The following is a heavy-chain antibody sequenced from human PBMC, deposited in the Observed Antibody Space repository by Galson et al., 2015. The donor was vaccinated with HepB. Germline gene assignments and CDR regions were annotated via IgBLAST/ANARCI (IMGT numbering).Heavy chain of an antibody. D-gene: IGHD3-3*01. J-gene: IGHJ4*02. CDR3: ARDWRYDFWSGYSLCEYYFDY. Sequence: SLRLSCAASGFTFSSYGMHWVRQAPGKGLEWVSYISSSSSTIYYADSVKGRFTISRDNARNSLYLQMNSLRAEDTAVYYCARDWRYDFWSGYSLCEYYFDYWGQGTLVTVSS. CDR1: GFTFSSYG. V-gene: IGHV3-48*01. CDR2: ISSSSSTI.